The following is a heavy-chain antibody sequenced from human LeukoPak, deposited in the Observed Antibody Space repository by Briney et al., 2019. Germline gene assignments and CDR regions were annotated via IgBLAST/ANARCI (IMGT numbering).Heavy chain of an antibody. D-gene: IGHD3-10*01. CDR2: ISGSGGST. Sequence: GGSLRVSCAASGFTFSSYAMSWVRQAPGKGLEWVSAISGSGGSTYYADSVKGRFTISRDNSKNTLYLQMNSLRAEDTAVYYCAKKVRYYGSGIDYWGQGTLVTVSS. CDR1: GFTFSSYA. V-gene: IGHV3-23*01. J-gene: IGHJ4*02. CDR3: AKKVRYYGSGIDY.